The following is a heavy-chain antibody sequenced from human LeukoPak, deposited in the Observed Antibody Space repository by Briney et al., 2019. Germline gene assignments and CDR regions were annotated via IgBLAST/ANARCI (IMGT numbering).Heavy chain of an antibody. Sequence: GGSLRLSCAASGFTFDDYAMHWVRQAPGKGLEWVSGISWNSGSIGYADSVKGRFTISRDNAKNSLYLQMNSLRAEDTALYYCAKDINMVREGGYYYGMDVWGQGTTVTVSS. CDR2: ISWNSGSI. V-gene: IGHV3-9*01. CDR1: GFTFDDYA. CDR3: AKDINMVREGGYYYGMDV. D-gene: IGHD3-10*01. J-gene: IGHJ6*02.